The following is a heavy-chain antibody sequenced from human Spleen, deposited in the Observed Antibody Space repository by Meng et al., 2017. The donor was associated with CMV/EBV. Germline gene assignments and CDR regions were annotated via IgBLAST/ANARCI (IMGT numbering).Heavy chain of an antibody. J-gene: IGHJ6*02. CDR2: NIPIFVTP. Sequence: SVKVSCKASGGTFSGYTISWVRQAPGQGLEWMGGNIPIFVTPHHAQSFQGRVTMTRNTSISTAYMELSSLRSEDTAVYYCARPTPPSSGGMDVWGQGTTVTVSS. V-gene: IGHV1-69*05. CDR1: GGTFSGYT. D-gene: IGHD3-10*01. CDR3: ARPTPPSSGGMDV.